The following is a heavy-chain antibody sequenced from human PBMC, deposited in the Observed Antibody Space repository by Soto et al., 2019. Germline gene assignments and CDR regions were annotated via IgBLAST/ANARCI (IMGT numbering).Heavy chain of an antibody. V-gene: IGHV3-23*01. CDR1: GFTFSSYA. J-gene: IGHJ4*02. CDR2: LSGGGGST. CDR3: AKDSTAYSSAYDFDS. D-gene: IGHD6-6*01. Sequence: EVQLLESGGGLVQPGGSLRLSCAASGFTFSSYAMSWVRQAPGKGLEWVSALSGGGGSTYSADSVNGRFTISRDNSKNTLYLQMNSQRAEDTAVYYCAKDSTAYSSAYDFDSWGQGTLVTVSS.